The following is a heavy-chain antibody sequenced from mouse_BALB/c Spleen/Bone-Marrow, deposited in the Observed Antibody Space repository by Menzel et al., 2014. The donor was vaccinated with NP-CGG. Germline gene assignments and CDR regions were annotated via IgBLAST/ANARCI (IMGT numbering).Heavy chain of an antibody. CDR1: GFNIKDTY. Sequence: VQLQQSGAELVKPGASVKLSCTASGFNIKDTYMHWVKQRPEQGLEWIGRIDPANGNTKYDPKFQGKATITADTSSNTAYLQLSSLTPEDTAVYYCARWEYYAMDYWGQGTPVTVSS. D-gene: IGHD4-1*01. CDR3: ARWEYYAMDY. CDR2: IDPANGNT. J-gene: IGHJ4*01. V-gene: IGHV14-3*02.